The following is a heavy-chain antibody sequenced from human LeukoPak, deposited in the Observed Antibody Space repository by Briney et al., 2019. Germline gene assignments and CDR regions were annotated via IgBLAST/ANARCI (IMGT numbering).Heavy chain of an antibody. V-gene: IGHV3-33*01. Sequence: PGRSLRLSCAASGFTFSSYGMHWVRQAPGKGLEWVAVIWYDGSNKYYADSVKGRFTISRDNSKNTLYLQMNSLRAEDTAVYYCARGGYYNGNWFDPWGQGTLVTVSS. D-gene: IGHD3-10*01. CDR3: ARGGYYNGNWFDP. CDR2: IWYDGSNK. CDR1: GFTFSSYG. J-gene: IGHJ5*02.